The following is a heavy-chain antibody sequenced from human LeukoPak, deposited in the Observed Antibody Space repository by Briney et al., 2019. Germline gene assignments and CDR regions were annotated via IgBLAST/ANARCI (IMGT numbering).Heavy chain of an antibody. Sequence: SETLSLTCAVYGGSFSGYYWSWLRQPPGKGLEWIGEINHSGSTNYNPSLKSRVTISVDTSKNQFSLKLSSVTAADTAVYYCARLSTYYDFWSGYYIFDYWGQGTLVTVSS. J-gene: IGHJ4*02. V-gene: IGHV4-34*01. D-gene: IGHD3-3*01. CDR2: INHSGST. CDR3: ARLSTYYDFWSGYYIFDY. CDR1: GGSFSGYY.